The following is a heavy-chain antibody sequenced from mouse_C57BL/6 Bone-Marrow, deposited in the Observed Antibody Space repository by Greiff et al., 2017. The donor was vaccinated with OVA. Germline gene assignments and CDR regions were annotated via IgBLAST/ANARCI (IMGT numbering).Heavy chain of an antibody. CDR3: ARRYDGYYVAWFAY. Sequence: QVQLQQPGAELVKPGASVKMSCKASGYTFTSYWITWVKQRPGQGLEWIGDIYPGSGSTNYNEKFKSKATLTVDTSSSTAYMQLSSLTSEDSAVYYCARRYDGYYVAWFAYWGQGTLVTVSA. D-gene: IGHD2-3*01. V-gene: IGHV1-55*01. J-gene: IGHJ3*01. CDR1: GYTFTSYW. CDR2: IYPGSGST.